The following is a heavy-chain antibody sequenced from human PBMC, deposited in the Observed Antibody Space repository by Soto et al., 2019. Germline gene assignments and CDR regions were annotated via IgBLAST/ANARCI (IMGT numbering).Heavy chain of an antibody. CDR2: LSWNSGSI. CDR3: AKGSGRGWYSDYYYYYMDV. CDR1: GFTFDDYA. D-gene: IGHD6-19*01. J-gene: IGHJ6*03. V-gene: IGHV3-9*01. Sequence: EVQLVESGGGLVQPGRSLRLSCAASGFTFDDYAMHWVRQAPGKGLEWVSGLSWNSGSIGYADSVKGRFTISRDNAKNSLYLQMNSLRAEDTALYYCAKGSGRGWYSDYYYYYMDVWVKGTMVTVSS.